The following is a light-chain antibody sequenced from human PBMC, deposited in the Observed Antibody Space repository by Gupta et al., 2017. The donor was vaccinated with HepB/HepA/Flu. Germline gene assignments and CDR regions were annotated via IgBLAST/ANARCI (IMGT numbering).Light chain of an antibody. CDR1: EAIRND. V-gene: IGKV1-6*01. CDR2: GAS. CDR3: RQYEEYPIT. J-gene: IGKJ1*01. Sequence: IQLTPSPPSLSASVGDTVTITCRASEAIRNDLGWYQQKPGKAPQNLIYGASSLQNGVPSRFSGSGSGTDFTLTIYSLQPEDFATYYCRQYEEYPITFGQGTKVEIK.